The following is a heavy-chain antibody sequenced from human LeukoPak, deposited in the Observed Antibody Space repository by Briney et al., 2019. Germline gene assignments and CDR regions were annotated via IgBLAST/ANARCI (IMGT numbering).Heavy chain of an antibody. Sequence: PSETLSLTCTVSGSSISSYYWSWIRQPPGKGLEWIGYIYYSGSTNYNPSLKSRVTISVDTSKNQFSLKLSSVTAADTAVYYCARGPYYDFWSGYYTPFDYWGQGTLVTVSS. D-gene: IGHD3-3*01. V-gene: IGHV4-59*12. J-gene: IGHJ4*02. CDR2: IYYSGST. CDR1: GSSISSYY. CDR3: ARGPYYDFWSGYYTPFDY.